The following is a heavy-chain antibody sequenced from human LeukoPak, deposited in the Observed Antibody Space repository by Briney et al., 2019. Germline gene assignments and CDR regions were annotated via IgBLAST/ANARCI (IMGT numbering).Heavy chain of an antibody. CDR2: ISDYNGNT. V-gene: IGHV1-18*01. Sequence: ASVKLSCKASGYTFTTYGISWVRQAPGQGLEWMGWISDYNGNTKYVQKFQGRVTMTTDTSTSTAYMELRSLRSDDTAVYYCAGGYPNWFDPWGPGTLVTVSS. J-gene: IGHJ5*02. D-gene: IGHD3-22*01. CDR1: GYTFTTYG. CDR3: AGGYPNWFDP.